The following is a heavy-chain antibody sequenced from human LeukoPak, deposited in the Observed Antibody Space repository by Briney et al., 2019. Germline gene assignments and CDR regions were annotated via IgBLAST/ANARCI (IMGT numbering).Heavy chain of an antibody. D-gene: IGHD2-2*01. CDR2: FDPEGGET. CDR1: GYTLTELS. Sequence: ASVKVSCKVSGYTLTELSMHWVRQAPGKGLEWMGGFDPEGGETIYAQKFQGRVTMTEDTSTDTAYMELSSLRSEDTAVYYCATGPCWGSSTSCYFRAFDIWGQGTMVTVSS. J-gene: IGHJ3*02. V-gene: IGHV1-24*01. CDR3: ATGPCWGSSTSCYFRAFDI.